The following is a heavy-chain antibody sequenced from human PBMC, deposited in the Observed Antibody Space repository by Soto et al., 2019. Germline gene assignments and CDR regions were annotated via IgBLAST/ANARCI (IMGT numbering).Heavy chain of an antibody. CDR3: ANVSSSGWYWHWWFDP. CDR2: INPSGGST. CDR1: GYTFTSYY. V-gene: IGHV1-46*01. D-gene: IGHD6-19*01. J-gene: IGHJ5*02. Sequence: QVQLVQSGAEVKKPGASVKVSCKASGYTFTSYYMHWVRQAPGQGLEWMGIINPSGGSTSYAQKFQGRVTMTRDTSTSTVYMELSSLSSEDTAVYYCANVSSSGWYWHWWFDPSGQGTLVTVSS.